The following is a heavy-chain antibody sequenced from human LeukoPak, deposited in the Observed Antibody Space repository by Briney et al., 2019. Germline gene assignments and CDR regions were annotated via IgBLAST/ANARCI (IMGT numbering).Heavy chain of an antibody. CDR3: ARVHTSSYAADL. V-gene: IGHV3-33*01. CDR1: GFTLSYYG. Sequence: GRSLRLSCAASGFTLSYYGMHWVRQAPGKGLEWVALIWSDGSNENYADSVKGRFTISRDTSRNTLYLQMHSLRAEDTAVYYCARVHTSSYAADLWGQGTLVTVSS. J-gene: IGHJ5*02. D-gene: IGHD3-22*01. CDR2: IWSDGSNE.